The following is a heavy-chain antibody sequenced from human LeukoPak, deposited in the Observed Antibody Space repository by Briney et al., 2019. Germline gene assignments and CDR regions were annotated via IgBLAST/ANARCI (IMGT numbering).Heavy chain of an antibody. Sequence: ASVKVSCKASGYTLTSYYMHWVRQAPGQGLEWMGIINPSGGSTSYAQKFQGRVTMTRDTSTSTVYMELSSLRSEDTAVYYCARVGSTVKVVDYWGQGTLVTVSS. CDR2: INPSGGST. D-gene: IGHD4-11*01. CDR3: ARVGSTVKVVDY. V-gene: IGHV1-46*03. J-gene: IGHJ4*02. CDR1: GYTLTSYY.